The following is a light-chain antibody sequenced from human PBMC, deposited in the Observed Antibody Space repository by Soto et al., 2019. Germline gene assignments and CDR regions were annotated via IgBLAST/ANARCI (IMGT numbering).Light chain of an antibody. CDR2: GAS. CDR3: QQYNNWPPYT. J-gene: IGKJ2*01. Sequence: VLTQPATLSVSPGNRATLSCRASQSVNSDLAWYQQKPGQAPRLLIYGASTRATGTPTRFSGSGSGTEFTLTISSLQSEDFAVYFCQQYNNWPPYTFGQGTKVDIK. CDR1: QSVNSD. V-gene: IGKV3-15*01.